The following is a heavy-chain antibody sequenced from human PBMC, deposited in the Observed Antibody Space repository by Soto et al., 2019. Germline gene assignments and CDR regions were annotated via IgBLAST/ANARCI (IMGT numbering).Heavy chain of an antibody. CDR3: ARGGYCRGGSCSGWFDS. D-gene: IGHD2-15*01. V-gene: IGHV4-4*02. J-gene: IGHJ5*01. CDR1: GVSLTTNNW. CDR2: IYQTGNT. Sequence: QVQLQESGPGLLKPSETLSLTCAVSGVSLTTNNWWTWVRQAPGKGLEWVGEIYQTGNTNYNPSLNSRVIASLDKSKNQFFLKLTSVPAADTAIYYCARGGYCRGGSCSGWFDSWGQGTLVTVSS.